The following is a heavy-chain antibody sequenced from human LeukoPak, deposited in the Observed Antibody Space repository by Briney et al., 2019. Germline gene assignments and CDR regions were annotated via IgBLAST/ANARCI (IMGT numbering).Heavy chain of an antibody. Sequence: SETLSLTCTVSGYSISSDYSWGWIRQPPGKGLEWIGSIFHSGITHYNPSLKSRVTISVDTSKNQFSLKLSSVTAADTAVYYCARDLSLTVGANDYYYYMDVWGKGTTVTISS. CDR1: GYSISSDYS. CDR2: IFHSGIT. V-gene: IGHV4-38-2*02. D-gene: IGHD1-26*01. J-gene: IGHJ6*03. CDR3: ARDLSLTVGANDYYYYMDV.